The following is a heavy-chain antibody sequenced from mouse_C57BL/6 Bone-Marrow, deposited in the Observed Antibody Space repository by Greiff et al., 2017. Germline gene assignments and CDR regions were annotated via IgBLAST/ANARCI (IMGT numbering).Heavy chain of an antibody. CDR1: GYTFTSYW. D-gene: IGHD1-1*01. Sequence: QVQLQQPGAELVMPGASVKLSCKASGYTFTSYWMHWVKQRPGQGLEWIGELDPSDSYTNYNQTFKGKSTLTVDKSSSTAYMQLSSLTSEDSAVYDCARYYGSRTGFAYWGQGTLVTVSA. CDR2: LDPSDSYT. V-gene: IGHV1-69*01. J-gene: IGHJ3*01. CDR3: ARYYGSRTGFAY.